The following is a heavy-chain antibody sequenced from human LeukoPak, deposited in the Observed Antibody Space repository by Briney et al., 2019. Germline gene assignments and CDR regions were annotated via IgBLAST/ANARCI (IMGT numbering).Heavy chain of an antibody. Sequence: SQTLSLTCTVSGGSISSGSYYWRWLRQPAGKGLEWIGRIYTSGSTNYNPSLKSRVTISVDTSKNQFSLKLSSVTAADTAVYYCARETRPTNFDYWGQGTLVTVSS. V-gene: IGHV4-61*02. CDR1: GGSISSGSYY. CDR3: ARETRPTNFDY. J-gene: IGHJ4*02. CDR2: IYTSGST.